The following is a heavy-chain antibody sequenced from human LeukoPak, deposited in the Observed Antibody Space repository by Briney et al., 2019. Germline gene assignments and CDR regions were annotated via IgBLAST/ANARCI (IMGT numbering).Heavy chain of an antibody. D-gene: IGHD3-16*01. CDR1: GFTFSSYS. Sequence: GGSLRLSCAASGFTFSSYSMNWVRQAPGKGLEWVSSISSSSSYIYYADSVKGRFTISRDNAKNSLYLQMNSLRAEDTAVYYCARDSVPSWDGAWGYFDYWGQGTLVTVSS. J-gene: IGHJ4*02. V-gene: IGHV3-21*01. CDR3: ARDSVPSWDGAWGYFDY. CDR2: ISSSSSYI.